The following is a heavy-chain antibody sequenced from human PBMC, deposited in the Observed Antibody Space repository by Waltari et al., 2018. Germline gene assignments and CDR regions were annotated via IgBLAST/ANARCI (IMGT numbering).Heavy chain of an antibody. CDR1: GGSISSSY. J-gene: IGHJ2*01. CDR3: ARHPNRYFDL. Sequence: QVQLQASGPGRVKPSETLSLTCTVHGGSISSSYWNWIRQPAGKGLEWIGRIYISGSANYNPSPKSRVTMSVDTSKNQFSLKLTSVTAADTAVYYCARHPNRYFDLWGRGTLVTVSS. V-gene: IGHV4-4*07. CDR2: IYISGSA.